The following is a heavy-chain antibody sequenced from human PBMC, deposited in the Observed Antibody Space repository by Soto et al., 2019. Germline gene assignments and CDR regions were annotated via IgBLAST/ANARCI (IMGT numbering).Heavy chain of an antibody. CDR1: GFTFSSYG. CDR2: IWYYGSNK. Sequence: QVQLVESGGGVVQPGRSLRLSCAASGFTFSSYGMHWVRQAPGKGLEWVAVIWYYGSNKYYADSVKGRFTISRDNSKNTLYLQMNSLRAEDTAVYYCARAGGEYYFDYWGQGNLVTGSS. V-gene: IGHV3-33*01. J-gene: IGHJ4*02. CDR3: ARAGGEYYFDY. D-gene: IGHD2-15*01.